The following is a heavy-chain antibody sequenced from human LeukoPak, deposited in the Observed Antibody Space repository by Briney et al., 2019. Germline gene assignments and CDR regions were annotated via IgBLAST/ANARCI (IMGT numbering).Heavy chain of an antibody. CDR3: ASGDWNDRAFDI. V-gene: IGHV3-7*01. CDR2: IKQDGSER. J-gene: IGHJ3*02. CDR1: GLTFSGYW. D-gene: IGHD1-1*01. Sequence: GGPLRLSCAASGLTFSGYWMSWVRQAPGKGLEWVADIKQDGSERYYVDSVKGRFTISRDNAKNSLYLQMNSLRAEDTAVYYCASGDWNDRAFDIWGQGTMVTVSS.